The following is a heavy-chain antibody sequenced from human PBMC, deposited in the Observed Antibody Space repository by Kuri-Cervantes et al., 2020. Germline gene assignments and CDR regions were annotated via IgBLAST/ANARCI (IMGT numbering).Heavy chain of an antibody. D-gene: IGHD2-2*01. V-gene: IGHV4-34*01. CDR1: GGSFRNYY. J-gene: IGHJ4*02. CDR2: INHSGGT. Sequence: SETLSLTCAVYGGSFRNYYWSWIRQPPGKGLEWIGEINHSGGTIYSPSLKSRVTISVDTSKNQFSLKLSSVTAADTAVYYCARGPTMPVIWGQGTLVTVSS. CDR3: ARGPTMPVI.